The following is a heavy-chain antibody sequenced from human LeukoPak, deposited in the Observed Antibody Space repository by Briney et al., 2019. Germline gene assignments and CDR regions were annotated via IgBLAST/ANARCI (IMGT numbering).Heavy chain of an antibody. Sequence: PGGSLRLSCAVSGFTFSDYTMNWVRQAPGKGLEWVSYISKSSSTMYYADSVKGRFTTSRDNAKNSLYLQVNSLRDEDTAVYYCAKGDYSFDYWGQGTLVTVSS. CDR1: GFTFSDYT. CDR2: ISKSSSTM. J-gene: IGHJ4*02. V-gene: IGHV3-48*02. CDR3: AKGDYSFDY.